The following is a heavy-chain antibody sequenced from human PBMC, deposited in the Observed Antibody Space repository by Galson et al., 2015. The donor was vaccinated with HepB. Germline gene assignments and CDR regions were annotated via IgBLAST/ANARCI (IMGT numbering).Heavy chain of an antibody. Sequence: SCKASGYTFTGYYMHWVRQAPGQGLEWMGRINPNSGGTNYAQKFQGRVTMTRDTSISTAYMELSRLRSDDTAVYYCARDPSTFLEVTDWFDPWGQGTLVTVSS. CDR2: INPNSGGT. J-gene: IGHJ5*02. CDR1: GYTFTGYY. V-gene: IGHV1-2*06. D-gene: IGHD3-3*02. CDR3: ARDPSTFLEVTDWFDP.